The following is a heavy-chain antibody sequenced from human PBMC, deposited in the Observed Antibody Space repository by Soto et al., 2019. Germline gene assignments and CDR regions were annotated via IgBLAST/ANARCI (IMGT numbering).Heavy chain of an antibody. CDR1: GFAFRTYA. CDR2: IWGSGDRT. Sequence: GGSLRLSCAASGFAFRTYAMAWVRQAPGKGLEWVSGIWGSGDRTFYADSVKGRFTISRDNSRNTLYLQMYSLTPEDTALYYCAKTGPYCGGDCSRYFYGMDVWGQGTTVTVSS. V-gene: IGHV3-23*01. D-gene: IGHD2-21*02. CDR3: AKTGPYCGGDCSRYFYGMDV. J-gene: IGHJ6*02.